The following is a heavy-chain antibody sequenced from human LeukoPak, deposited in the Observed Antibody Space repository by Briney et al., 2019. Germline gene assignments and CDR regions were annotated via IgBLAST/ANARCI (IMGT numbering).Heavy chain of an antibody. CDR2: TSYDGSNT. D-gene: IGHD5-18*01. Sequence: GGSLRLSCAASGFTFSGSAMHWVRQAPGKGPEWVAVTSYDGSNTFYGDSGKGRFTISRDNSKNTLYLQMNSLRADDTAVYYCVRGYSYGWFDPWGQGTLVTVSS. CDR3: VRGYSYGWFDP. CDR1: GFTFSGSA. V-gene: IGHV3-30*04. J-gene: IGHJ5*02.